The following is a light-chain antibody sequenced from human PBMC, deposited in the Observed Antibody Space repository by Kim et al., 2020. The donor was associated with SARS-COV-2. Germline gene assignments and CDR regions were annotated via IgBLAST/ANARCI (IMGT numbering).Light chain of an antibody. J-gene: IGLJ2*01. CDR1: KLGDKY. V-gene: IGLV3-1*01. CDR3: QAWDRSTGGV. CDR2: QDS. Sequence: SYELTQPPSVSVSPGQTASITCSGDKLGDKYACWYQQKPGQSPVLVIYQDSKRPSGIPERFSGSNSGNISTLTISGTQGMDEADYYCQAWDRSTGGVFGGGTQLTVL.